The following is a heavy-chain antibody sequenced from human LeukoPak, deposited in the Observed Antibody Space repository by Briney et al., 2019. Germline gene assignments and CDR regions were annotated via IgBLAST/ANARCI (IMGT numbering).Heavy chain of an antibody. J-gene: IGHJ4*02. CDR2: ISFSGST. CDR1: GDSVTSGKYF. Sequence: SETLSLTCTVSGDSVTSGKYFWTWIRQSPGEGLEWIGYISFSGSTNYNPSLKSRVTISVDKSKNQFFLNLSSVTAADTAVYYCAGLVGRYSSGLYYYYFDYWGQGTLVTVSS. V-gene: IGHV4-61*01. CDR3: AGLVGRYSSGLYYYYFDY. D-gene: IGHD3-22*01.